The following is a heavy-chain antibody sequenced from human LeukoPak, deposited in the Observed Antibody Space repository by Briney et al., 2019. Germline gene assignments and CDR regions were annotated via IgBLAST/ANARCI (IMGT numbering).Heavy chain of an antibody. V-gene: IGHV3-21*01. CDR1: GFTFSTYS. J-gene: IGHJ4*02. D-gene: IGHD3-22*01. CDR3: ARDPPYYDSSGYYYDY. CDR2: ISGSSIYI. Sequence: GGSLRLSCAASGFTFSTYSMNWVRQAPGKGLEWVSSISGSSIYIYYADSVKGRFTISRDNAKNSLYLQMNSLRAEDTAVYYCARDPPYYDSSGYYYDYWGQGTLVAVSS.